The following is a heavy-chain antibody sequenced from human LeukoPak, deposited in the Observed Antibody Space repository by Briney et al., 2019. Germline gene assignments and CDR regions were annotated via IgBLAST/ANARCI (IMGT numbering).Heavy chain of an antibody. V-gene: IGHV3-23*01. CDR2: ISGSGGAT. Sequence: PGGSLDLSCAVSGITLRNYGMSWVRPAPGKGLEWAAGISGSGGATNYADSVKGRFTISRDHPKTTLYLQMNSLRVEDTAVYFCAKRGVVIRVILVGFHKEAYYFDSWGQGALVTVSS. J-gene: IGHJ4*02. CDR3: AKRGVVIRVILVGFHKEAYYFDS. D-gene: IGHD3-22*01. CDR1: GITLRNYG.